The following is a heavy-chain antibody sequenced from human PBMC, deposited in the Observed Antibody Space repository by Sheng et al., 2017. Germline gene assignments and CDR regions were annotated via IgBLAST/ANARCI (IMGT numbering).Heavy chain of an antibody. D-gene: IGHD1-26*01. CDR1: GFSVNNNY. Sequence: EAQLVESGGGLIQPGGSLRLSCAVSGFSVNNNYLSWVRQGPGKGLEWVSLISSGGTTYYADSVKGRFTISRDSSKNTLYLQMNSLRDEDTAVYYCARGADIAGVSRHGFEMWGQGTMVTVSS. J-gene: IGHJ3*02. V-gene: IGHV3-53*01. CDR2: ISSGGTT. CDR3: ARGADIAGVSRHGFEM.